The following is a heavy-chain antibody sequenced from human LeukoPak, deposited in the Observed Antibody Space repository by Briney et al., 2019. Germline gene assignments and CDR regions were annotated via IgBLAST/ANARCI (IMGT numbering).Heavy chain of an antibody. CDR1: GFTFSNYE. Sequence: GGSLRLSCAASGFTFSNYEMNWVRQAPGKGLEWGSYISSSGSTTYYADSVQGRFTISRDNAKNSLYLQMNSLRAEDTAVYYCARGYCSGGSCYFDYWGQGTLVTVSS. CDR2: ISSSGSTT. V-gene: IGHV3-48*03. D-gene: IGHD2-15*01. CDR3: ARGYCSGGSCYFDY. J-gene: IGHJ4*02.